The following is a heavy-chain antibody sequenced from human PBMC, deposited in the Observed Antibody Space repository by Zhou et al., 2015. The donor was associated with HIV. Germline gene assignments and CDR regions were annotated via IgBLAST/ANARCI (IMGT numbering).Heavy chain of an antibody. J-gene: IGHJ1*01. CDR1: GGTFSSYT. CDR3: ASRWFGDDLRDQH. D-gene: IGHD3-10*01. CDR2: IIPILGIA. Sequence: QVQLVQSGAEVKKPGSSVKVSCKASGGTFSSYTISWVRQAPGQGLEWMGRIIPILGIANYAQKFQGRVTITADKSTSTAYMELSSLRSEDTAVYYCASRWFGDDLRDQHWGQGTLVTVSS. V-gene: IGHV1-69*02.